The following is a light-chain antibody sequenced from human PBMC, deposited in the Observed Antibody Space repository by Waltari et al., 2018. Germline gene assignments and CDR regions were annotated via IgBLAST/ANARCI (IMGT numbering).Light chain of an antibody. CDR3: LKYNSHPWT. V-gene: IGKV1-17*01. CDR2: AAS. J-gene: IGKJ1*01. Sequence: DIQMTQSPSSLSASAGDTVTITCRASQGISTYLNWYQQKPGKAPKRLIYAASSLESGVPARFSGGGSVTDFTLTISSLQPEDFATYYCLKYNSHPWTFGQGTKVEIK. CDR1: QGISTY.